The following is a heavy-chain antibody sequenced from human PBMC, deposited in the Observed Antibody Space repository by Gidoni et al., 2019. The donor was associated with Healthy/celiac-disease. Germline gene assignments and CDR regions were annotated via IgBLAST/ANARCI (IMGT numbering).Heavy chain of an antibody. V-gene: IGHV3-23*01. CDR2: ISGSGGST. CDR3: AKDRGGSYYYDSSDY. D-gene: IGHD3-22*01. CDR1: GLTFSSYA. J-gene: IGHJ4*02. Sequence: EVQLLESGGGLVQPGGSLRLSCAASGLTFSSYAMSWVRQAPGKGLEWVSAISGSGGSTYYADSVKGRFTISRDNSKNTLYLQMNSLRAEDTAVYYCAKDRGGSYYYDSSDYWGQGTLVTVSS.